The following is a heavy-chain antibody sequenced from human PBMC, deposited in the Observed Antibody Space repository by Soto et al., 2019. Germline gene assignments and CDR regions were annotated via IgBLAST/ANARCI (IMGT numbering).Heavy chain of an antibody. V-gene: IGHV4-59*01. D-gene: IGHD3-16*02. CDR3: VRSKTGELSTIGY. Sequence: PSETLSLTCTLSGGSISSYYWSWIRQPPGKGLEWIGYIYYSGSTKYNPSLKSRVTISVDTSKNQFSLKLSSVTAADTAVYYCVRSKTGELSTIGYWGQGTPVTVSS. CDR1: GGSISSYY. CDR2: IYYSGST. J-gene: IGHJ4*02.